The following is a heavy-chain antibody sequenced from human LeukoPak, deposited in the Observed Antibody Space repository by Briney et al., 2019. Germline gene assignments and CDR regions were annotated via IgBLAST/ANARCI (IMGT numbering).Heavy chain of an antibody. CDR1: GFTFSSYA. J-gene: IGHJ4*02. V-gene: IGHV3-23*01. D-gene: IGHD6-19*01. Sequence: GGSLRLSCAASGFTFSSYAMTWVRLAPGKGLEWVSTISGRRDSTYYADSVKGRFTVSRDISKNTLYLQMNSLRAEDTAVYYCARGPAVAPFSDFDYWGQGTLVTVSS. CDR3: ARGPAVAPFSDFDY. CDR2: ISGRRDST.